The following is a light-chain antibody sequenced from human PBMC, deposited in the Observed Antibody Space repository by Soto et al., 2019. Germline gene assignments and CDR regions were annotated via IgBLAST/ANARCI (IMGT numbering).Light chain of an antibody. V-gene: IGKV3-20*01. J-gene: IGKJ1*01. Sequence: ELVLTQSPGTLSFSPGERATLSCRASQSVSSSYLAWYQQKPGQAHRLLIYGASSRATGIPDRFSGSGSGTDFTLTISRLEPEDFVVYYCQKYGSFGQGTKVEI. CDR3: QKYGS. CDR1: QSVSSSY. CDR2: GAS.